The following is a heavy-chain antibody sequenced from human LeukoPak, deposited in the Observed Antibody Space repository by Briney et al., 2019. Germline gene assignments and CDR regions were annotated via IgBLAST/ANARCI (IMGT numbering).Heavy chain of an antibody. CDR1: GFTFGYHA. Sequence: PGGSLRLSCTASGFTFGYHAINWVRQAPGRGLEWVGFIRSQAYSSTTEYATSVKDRFTISRDDSKSIAYLQMNSLKTEDTAVYYCTRDIVSISQPYYFDYWGQGTLVTVSS. D-gene: IGHD2-2*01. CDR2: IRSQAYSSTT. CDR3: TRDIVSISQPYYFDY. V-gene: IGHV3-49*04. J-gene: IGHJ4*02.